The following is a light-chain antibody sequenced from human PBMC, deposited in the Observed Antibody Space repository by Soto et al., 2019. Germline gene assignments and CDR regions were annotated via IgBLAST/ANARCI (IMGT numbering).Light chain of an antibody. Sequence: EIVLTQSPGTLSLSPGETATLSCRASQTVNSDYLAWFQQRPGQAPRLLIYAACSRATGIPDRFSGRGSGTDFTLTISRLEPEDFAVYYCRQYGRSGTFGQGTKVGIK. CDR2: AAC. J-gene: IGKJ1*01. CDR1: QTVNSDY. CDR3: RQYGRSGT. V-gene: IGKV3-20*01.